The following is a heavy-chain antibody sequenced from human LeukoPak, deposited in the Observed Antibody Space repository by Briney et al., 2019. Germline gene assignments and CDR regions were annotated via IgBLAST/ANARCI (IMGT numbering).Heavy chain of an antibody. D-gene: IGHD3-16*01. CDR2: ISSSSSYI. CDR3: ARKGGNYYHYYYMDV. Sequence: GGSLRLSCAASGFTFSSYSMNWVRQAPGKGLEWVSSISSSSSYIYYADSVKGQFTISRDNSKNTLSLQMNSLRAEDTAVYYCARKGGNYYHYYYMDVWGKGTTVTVSS. V-gene: IGHV3-21*04. J-gene: IGHJ6*03. CDR1: GFTFSSYS.